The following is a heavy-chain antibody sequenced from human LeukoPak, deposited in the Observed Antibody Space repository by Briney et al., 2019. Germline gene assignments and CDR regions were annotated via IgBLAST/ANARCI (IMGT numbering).Heavy chain of an antibody. Sequence: PGGSLRLSCAAPGFTFDDYGMSWVRQAPGKGLEWVSGINWNGGSTGYADSVKGRFTISRDNAKNSLYLQMDSLRAEDTALYYCARDFRSRYCSSTSCYTFDYWGQGTLVTVSS. V-gene: IGHV3-20*04. CDR3: ARDFRSRYCSSTSCYTFDY. CDR1: GFTFDDYG. CDR2: INWNGGST. D-gene: IGHD2-2*01. J-gene: IGHJ4*02.